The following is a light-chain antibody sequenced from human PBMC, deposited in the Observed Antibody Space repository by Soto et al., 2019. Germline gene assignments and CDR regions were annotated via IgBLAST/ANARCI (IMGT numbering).Light chain of an antibody. CDR3: QQYGSSPPSST. V-gene: IGKV3-20*01. Sequence: IVLTQSPGSLSLSPGERATLSXRASRRVRRSYLAWYQHKPCXAPRLLXXXAYXRATEIPDRFSGRGSGTGFTLTISRLEPEDFAVEYCQQYGSSPPSSTFGQGTRLEIK. CDR1: RRVRRSY. J-gene: IGKJ5*01. CDR2: XAY.